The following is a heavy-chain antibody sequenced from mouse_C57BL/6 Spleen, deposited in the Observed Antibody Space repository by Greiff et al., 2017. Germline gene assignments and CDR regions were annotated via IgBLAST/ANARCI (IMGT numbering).Heavy chain of an antibody. CDR2: IYPRSGNT. J-gene: IGHJ1*03. V-gene: IGHV1-81*01. D-gene: IGHD3-2*02. CDR3: ARRGLDSSGYRYFDV. Sequence: VQLQQSGAELARPGASVKLSCKASGYTFTSYGISWVKQRTGQGLEWIGEIYPRSGNTYYNEKFKGKATLTADKSSSTAYMELRSLTSEDSAVYFCARRGLDSSGYRYFDVWGTGTTVTVSS. CDR1: GYTFTSYG.